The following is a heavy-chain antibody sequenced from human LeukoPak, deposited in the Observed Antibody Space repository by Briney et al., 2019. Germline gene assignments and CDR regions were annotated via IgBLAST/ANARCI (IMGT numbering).Heavy chain of an antibody. CDR3: ARPRGYSYAFDY. D-gene: IGHD5-18*01. CDR2: ISSSSSYI. V-gene: IGHV3-21*01. CDR1: GFTFSSYS. Sequence: PGGSLRLSCAASGFTFSSYSMNWVRRAPGKGLEWVSSISSSSSYIYYADSVKGRCTISRDNAKNSLYLQMNSLRAEDTAVYYCARPRGYSYAFDYWGQGTLVTVSS. J-gene: IGHJ4*02.